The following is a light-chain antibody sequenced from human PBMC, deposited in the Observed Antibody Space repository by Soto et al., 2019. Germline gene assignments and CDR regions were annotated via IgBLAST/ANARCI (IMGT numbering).Light chain of an antibody. CDR3: QQLNSYPL. CDR2: AAS. J-gene: IGKJ4*01. V-gene: IGKV1-9*01. CDR1: QGISSY. Sequence: DIQLTQSPSFLSASVGDRVTITCRASQGISSYLAWYQQKPGKAPKLLIYAASTLQSGVPPRFSGSRSGADFTLTIRSLQPEDFGTYSCQQLNSYPLFGGGTKVEIK.